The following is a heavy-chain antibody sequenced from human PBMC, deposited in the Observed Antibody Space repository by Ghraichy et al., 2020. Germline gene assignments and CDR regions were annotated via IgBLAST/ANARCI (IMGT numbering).Heavy chain of an antibody. Sequence: SETLSLTCTVSGGSISSSSYYWGWIRQPPGKGLEWIGSIYYSGSTYYNPSLKSRVTISVDTSKNQFSLKLSSVTAADTAVYYCARHDLDVDTAMAFDYWGQGTLVTVSS. V-gene: IGHV4-39*01. D-gene: IGHD5-18*01. CDR1: GGSISSSSYY. CDR3: ARHDLDVDTAMAFDY. J-gene: IGHJ4*02. CDR2: IYYSGST.